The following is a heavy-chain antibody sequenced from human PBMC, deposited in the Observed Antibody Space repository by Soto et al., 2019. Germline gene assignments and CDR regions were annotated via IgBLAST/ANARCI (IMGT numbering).Heavy chain of an antibody. J-gene: IGHJ4*02. D-gene: IGHD2-8*01. CDR1: GGSISSTTYY. CDR2: IYYTGST. CDR3: ARHPTIAELMVYATHYFDH. Sequence: QLQLQESGPGLVKPSETLSLTCTVSGGSISSTTYYWGWIRQPPGKGLEWIGSIYYTGSTHYNPAIKRRATISVDTSKNQFSLKLSSVTAADTAVYYCARHPTIAELMVYATHYFDHWGQGTLVTVSS. V-gene: IGHV4-39*01.